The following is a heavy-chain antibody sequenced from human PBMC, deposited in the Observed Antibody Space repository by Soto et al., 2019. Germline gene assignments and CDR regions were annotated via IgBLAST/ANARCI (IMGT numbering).Heavy chain of an antibody. CDR2: FTAYKGNT. D-gene: IGHD6-19*01. V-gene: IGHV1-18*01. J-gene: IGHJ5*02. Sequence: QVQLVQSGAEVKKPGASVKVSCKPSASTFTSNVFAWMHQAPGQGLEWLGWFTAYKGNTNNARKLQGRVTMATDTARSTAYMELRSLRSDDTAVYYCARESAVAALDPWGQGTLVTVSS. CDR3: ARESAVAALDP. CDR1: ASTFTSNV.